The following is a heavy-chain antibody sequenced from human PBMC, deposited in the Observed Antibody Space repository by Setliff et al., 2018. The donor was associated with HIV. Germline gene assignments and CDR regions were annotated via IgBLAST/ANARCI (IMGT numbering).Heavy chain of an antibody. D-gene: IGHD1-1*01. CDR2: ISPHSGGT. V-gene: IGHV1-2*02. J-gene: IGHJ4*02. CDR3: ARQLSNSFDY. Sequence: ASVKVSCKASGYSFTDYFIHWVRQAPGRGLEWMGWISPHSGGTRTTRTFRGRVTMTRDTSINTAYMELSGVRSDDTAVYFCARQLSNSFDYWGQGTLVT. CDR1: GYSFTDYF.